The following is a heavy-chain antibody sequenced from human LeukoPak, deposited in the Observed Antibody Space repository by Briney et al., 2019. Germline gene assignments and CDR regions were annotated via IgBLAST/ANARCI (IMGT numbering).Heavy chain of an antibody. V-gene: IGHV3-53*01. D-gene: IGHD6-19*01. J-gene: IGHJ3*02. Sequence: SGGSLRLSCAAYGFTVSSNYMSWVRQAPGKGLEWVSVIYSGGSTYYADSVKGRFTISRDNSKNTLYLQMNSLRAEDTAAYYCASTPVAGPRGLDAFDIWGQGTMVTVSS. CDR2: IYSGGST. CDR1: GFTVSSNY. CDR3: ASTPVAGPRGLDAFDI.